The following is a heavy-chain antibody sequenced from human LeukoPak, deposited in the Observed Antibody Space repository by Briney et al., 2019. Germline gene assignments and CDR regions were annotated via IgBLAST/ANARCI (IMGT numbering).Heavy chain of an antibody. D-gene: IGHD1-1*01. CDR3: ARGAHRWATTNGNFDY. V-gene: IGHV3-30*04. CDR2: ISYDGSNK. CDR1: GFTFRSYA. Sequence: PGGSLRLSCAASGFTFRSYAMHWVRQAPGKGLEWVAVISYDGSNKYYVDSVKGRFTISRDNSKNTLYLQMNSLRAEDTAVYYCARGAHRWATTNGNFDYWGQGTLVTVSS. J-gene: IGHJ4*02.